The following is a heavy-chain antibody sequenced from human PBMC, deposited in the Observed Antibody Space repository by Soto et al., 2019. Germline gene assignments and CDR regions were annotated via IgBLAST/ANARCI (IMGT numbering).Heavy chain of an antibody. J-gene: IGHJ3*02. D-gene: IGHD4-17*01. V-gene: IGHV3-21*01. CDR2: ISSSSSYI. CDR3: ARGLRWYQHEGDAFDI. Sequence: EVQLVESGGGLVKPGGSLRLSCAASGFTFSSYSMNWVRQAPGEGLEWVSSISSSSSYIYYADSVKGRFTISRDNAKNSLYLQMNSLRAEDTAVYYCARGLRWYQHEGDAFDIWGQGTMVTVSS. CDR1: GFTFSSYS.